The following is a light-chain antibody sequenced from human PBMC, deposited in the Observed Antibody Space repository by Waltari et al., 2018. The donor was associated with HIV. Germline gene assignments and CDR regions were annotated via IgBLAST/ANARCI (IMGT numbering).Light chain of an antibody. V-gene: IGLV1-51*02. Sequence: QSVLTQPPSLSAAPGQRVTISCSGSSSNIEKNYVSWSQQLPGTAPKLLIYENDKRPSGIPDRFSGSQSGTSATLGITGLQTGDEADYYCGTWDTSLSVGVFGGGTKLTVL. CDR3: GTWDTSLSVGV. CDR1: SSNIEKNY. CDR2: END. J-gene: IGLJ3*02.